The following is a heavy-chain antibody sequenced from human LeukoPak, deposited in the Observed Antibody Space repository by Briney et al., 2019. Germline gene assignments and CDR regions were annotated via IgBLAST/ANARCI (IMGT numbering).Heavy chain of an antibody. CDR2: MLYSGST. D-gene: IGHD3-16*02. CDR1: DGSISGHY. CDR3: ARSDIWGSYRFLDY. Sequence: PSETLSLTCTVSDGSISGHYWSWIRQPPGQGLEWIGYMLYSGSTNQKPSLRSRVTISVDTSKNQVSLKLSSVTAADTAVYYCARSDIWGSYRFLDYWGQGILVTVSS. V-gene: IGHV4-59*08. J-gene: IGHJ4*01.